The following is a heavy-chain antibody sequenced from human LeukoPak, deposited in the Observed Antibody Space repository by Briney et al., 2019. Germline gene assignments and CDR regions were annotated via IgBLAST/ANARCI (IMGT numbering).Heavy chain of an antibody. CDR3: AKYYGDDPDYYYYMDV. D-gene: IGHD4-17*01. J-gene: IGHJ6*03. V-gene: IGHV3-23*01. CDR2: ISGSGYST. Sequence: GGSLRLSCAASGFTFTSYAMGWVRQAPGKGLEWVSAISGSGYSTYYADSVKGRFTISRDNSKNTLYLQMNSLRAEDTAVYYCAKYYGDDPDYYYYMDVWGKGTTVTISS. CDR1: GFTFTSYA.